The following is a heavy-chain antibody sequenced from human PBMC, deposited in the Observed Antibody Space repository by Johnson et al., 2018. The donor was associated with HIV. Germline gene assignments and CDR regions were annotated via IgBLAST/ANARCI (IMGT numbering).Heavy chain of an antibody. CDR1: GFTFSSYD. V-gene: IGHV3-30*03. J-gene: IGHJ3*02. D-gene: IGHD3-22*01. Sequence: QVQLVESGGGVVQPGGSLRLSCAASGFTFSSYDMHWVRQAPGKGLEWVAVISYDGSNKYYADSVKGRFTISRDNSKNTLYLQMNSLRAEDTAVYSCARESGWGHDAFDIWGQGTMVTVSS. CDR3: ARESGWGHDAFDI. CDR2: ISYDGSNK.